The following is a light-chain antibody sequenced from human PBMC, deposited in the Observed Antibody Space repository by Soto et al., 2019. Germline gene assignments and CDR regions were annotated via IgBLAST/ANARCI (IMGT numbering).Light chain of an antibody. CDR3: QQYGNSPQT. V-gene: IGKV3-20*01. Sequence: DIVWTQSPGTLSLSTGDRVTLSCRASQSVNSSYLAWDQHKPGQAPRLLVYGESTRATGIPDRFSGSGSGTDFTLTIARLEPGDVALYYCQQYGNSPQTVGQGTKVDI. CDR2: GES. CDR1: QSVNSSY. J-gene: IGKJ1*01.